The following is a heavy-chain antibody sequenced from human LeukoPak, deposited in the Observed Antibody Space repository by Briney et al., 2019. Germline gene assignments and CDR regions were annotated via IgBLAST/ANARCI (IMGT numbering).Heavy chain of an antibody. CDR2: IKQDGGEK. V-gene: IGHV3-7*01. Sequence: GGSLRLSCAASGFTFSSYWMSWVRQAPGKGLEWVANIKQDGGEKYYVGSVKGRFTASRDNAKNSLYLQMNSLRAEGTAVYYCAREWNYYGSGIMDVWGKGTTVTVSS. CDR3: AREWNYYGSGIMDV. D-gene: IGHD3-10*01. J-gene: IGHJ6*04. CDR1: GFTFSSYW.